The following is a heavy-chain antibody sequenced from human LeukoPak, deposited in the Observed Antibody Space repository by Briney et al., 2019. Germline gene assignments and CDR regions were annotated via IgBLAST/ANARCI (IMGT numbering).Heavy chain of an antibody. CDR1: GFTFSSYA. Sequence: PGGSLRPSCAASGFTFSSYAMSWVRQAPGKGLEWVSSISGSGGTTDYADSVQGRFTISRDNFKNTLYLQMNSLRAEDTAVYYCARDPPWLHFSFFDQWGQGTLVTVSS. J-gene: IGHJ4*02. V-gene: IGHV3-23*01. CDR3: ARDPPWLHFSFFDQ. D-gene: IGHD5-24*01. CDR2: ISGSGGTT.